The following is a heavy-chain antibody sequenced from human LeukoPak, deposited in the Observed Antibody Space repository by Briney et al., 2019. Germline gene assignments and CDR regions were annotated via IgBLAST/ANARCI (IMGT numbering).Heavy chain of an antibody. V-gene: IGHV4-61*08. Sequence: PSETLSLTCTVSGGSISSGDYYWSWIRQPPGKGLEWIGYIYYSGSTNYNPSLKSRVTISVDTSKNQFSLKVSSVTAADTAVYYCARGNIAAAGGSHWFDPWGQGTLVTVSS. CDR1: GGSISSGDYY. CDR2: IYYSGST. CDR3: ARGNIAAAGGSHWFDP. J-gene: IGHJ5*02. D-gene: IGHD6-13*01.